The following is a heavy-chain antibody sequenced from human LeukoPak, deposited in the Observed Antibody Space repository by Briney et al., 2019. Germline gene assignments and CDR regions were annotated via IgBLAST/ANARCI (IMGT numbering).Heavy chain of an antibody. J-gene: IGHJ4*02. Sequence: GGSLRLPCAASGFTFSSYSMNWVRQAPGKGLEWVSSISSSSSYIYYADSVKGRFTISRDNAKNSLYLQMNSLRAEDTAVYYCARPIGYYDSSGYYYWGQGTLVTVSS. CDR2: ISSSSSYI. D-gene: IGHD3-22*01. CDR1: GFTFSSYS. V-gene: IGHV3-21*01. CDR3: ARPIGYYDSSGYYY.